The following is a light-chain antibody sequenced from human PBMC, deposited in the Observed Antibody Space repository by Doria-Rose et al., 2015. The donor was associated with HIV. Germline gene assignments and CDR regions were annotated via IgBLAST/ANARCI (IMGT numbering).Light chain of an antibody. Sequence: TQSPGTLSLSPGERATPSCTASQRFSSTYLAWYQQKPGQAPSLLIYDGSTRATGIPDRFSASGSGTDFTLTINRLEPEDFALYYCHQYGTSWTFGQGTKVEI. CDR3: HQYGTSWT. J-gene: IGKJ1*01. CDR2: DGS. V-gene: IGKV3-20*01. CDR1: QRFSSTY.